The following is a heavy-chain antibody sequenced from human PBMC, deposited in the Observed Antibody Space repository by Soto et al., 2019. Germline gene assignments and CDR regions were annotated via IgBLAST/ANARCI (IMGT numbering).Heavy chain of an antibody. Sequence: EVQLVESGGGLVQPGGSLRLSCAASGFTFSSYWMHWVRQAPGKGLVWVSRINSDGSSTSYADSVKGRFTISRDNAKNTLXXQMXSLRAEDTAVYYCARIQKGLPGLGYWGQGTLVTVSS. V-gene: IGHV3-74*01. D-gene: IGHD5-18*01. CDR2: INSDGSST. J-gene: IGHJ4*02. CDR3: ARIQKGLPGLGY. CDR1: GFTFSSYW.